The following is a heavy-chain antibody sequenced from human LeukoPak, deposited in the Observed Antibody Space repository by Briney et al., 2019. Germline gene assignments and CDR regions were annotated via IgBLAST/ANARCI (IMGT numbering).Heavy chain of an antibody. J-gene: IGHJ1*01. V-gene: IGHV4-59*01. CDR2: IYYSGST. D-gene: IGHD3-22*01. CDR3: ARDTYYYDSSGYTGPYFQH. Sequence: SETLSLTCTVSGGSISSYYWSWIRQPPGKGLEWIGYIYYSGSTNYNPSLKSRVTISVDTSKNQFSLKLSSVTAADTAVYYCARDTYYYDSSGYTGPYFQHWGQGTLVTVSS. CDR1: GGSISSYY.